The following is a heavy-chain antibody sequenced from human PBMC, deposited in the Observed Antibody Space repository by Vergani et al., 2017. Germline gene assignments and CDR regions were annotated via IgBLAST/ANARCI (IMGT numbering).Heavy chain of an antibody. CDR2: IYPGDSDT. J-gene: IGHJ4*02. CDR3: ARRGRGYCSSSSCYFIDY. D-gene: IGHD2-2*01. CDR1: GYSFTSYW. Sequence: EVQLVQSGAEVKKPGESLKISCKASGYSFTSYWIGWVRQRPGKGLEWLGIIYPGDSDTRYSPSFQGQVTISADKEISTAYLQWSSLKAADTAMYYCARRGRGYCSSSSCYFIDYWGQGTLVTVSS. V-gene: IGHV5-51*03.